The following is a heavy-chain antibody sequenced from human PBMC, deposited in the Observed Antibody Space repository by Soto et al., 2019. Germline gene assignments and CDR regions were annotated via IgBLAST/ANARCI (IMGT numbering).Heavy chain of an antibody. D-gene: IGHD3-10*01. Sequence: SATLSLTCTVSGGSISSYYWSWIRQPPGKGLEWIGYIYYSGSTNYNPSLKSRVTISVDTSKNQFSLKLSSVTAADTAVYYCARVYGSGSSFTFDYWGQGTLVTVSS. V-gene: IGHV4-59*01. CDR2: IYYSGST. CDR1: GGSISSYY. J-gene: IGHJ4*02. CDR3: ARVYGSGSSFTFDY.